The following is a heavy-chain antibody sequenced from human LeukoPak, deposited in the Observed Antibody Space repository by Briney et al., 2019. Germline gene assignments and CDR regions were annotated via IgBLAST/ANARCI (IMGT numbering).Heavy chain of an antibody. Sequence: SETLSLTCRASGASVSDGNYYWSWIRQPPGKGLEWIGYMFYSESTKYNPSLKSRVTISVDKSKNQFSLHMSSVTAADTAVYSCASTYYSALGLPYFDHWGQGSLVTVSS. CDR2: MFYSEST. CDR1: GASVSDGNYY. V-gene: IGHV4-61*01. D-gene: IGHD3-10*01. CDR3: ASTYYSALGLPYFDH. J-gene: IGHJ4*02.